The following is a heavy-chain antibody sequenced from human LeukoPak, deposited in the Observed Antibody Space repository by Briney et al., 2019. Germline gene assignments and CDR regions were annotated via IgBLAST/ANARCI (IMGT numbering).Heavy chain of an antibody. V-gene: IGHV4-4*07. J-gene: IGHJ6*02. CDR3: ARLGYCSGGSCYYYGMDV. CDR2: IYTSGST. Sequence: SETLSLTCIVSGGSISSYYWSWIRQPAGKGLEWIGRIYTSGSTNYNPSLKSRVTMSVDTSKNQFSLKLSSVTAADTAVYCCARLGYCSGGSCYYYGMDVWGQGTTVTVSS. CDR1: GGSISSYY. D-gene: IGHD2-15*01.